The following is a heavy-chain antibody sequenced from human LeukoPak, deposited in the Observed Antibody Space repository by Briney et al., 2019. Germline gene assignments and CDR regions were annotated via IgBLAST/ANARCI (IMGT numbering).Heavy chain of an antibody. D-gene: IGHD3-3*01. J-gene: IGHJ5*02. CDR3: ARRPKMSGSDGDTWLDP. V-gene: IGHV4-59*08. CDR2: IYYTGST. Sequence: SETLSLTCTVSGGSISSYYWSWIRQPPGKGLEWIGYIYYTGSTNYNPSLKSRVTISLDTSKSQFSLKLSSVTAADAAVYYCARRPKMSGSDGDTWLDPWGQGKLVTVSS. CDR1: GGSISSYY.